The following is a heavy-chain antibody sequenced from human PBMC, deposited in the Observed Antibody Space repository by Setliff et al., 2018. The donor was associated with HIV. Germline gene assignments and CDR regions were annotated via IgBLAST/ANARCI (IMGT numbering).Heavy chain of an antibody. CDR3: ARLGDSGYDFRGYFDY. J-gene: IGHJ4*02. Sequence: SETLSLTCTVSGGSVSDTSYYWGWIRQPPGEGLEWLANVYYSGGTYYNPSLNSRVTISVDTSRNQFSLKLTSLTAADTALYFCARLGDSGYDFRGYFDYWGQGKLVTVSS. CDR1: GGSVSDTSYY. V-gene: IGHV4-39*01. CDR2: VYYSGGT. D-gene: IGHD5-12*01.